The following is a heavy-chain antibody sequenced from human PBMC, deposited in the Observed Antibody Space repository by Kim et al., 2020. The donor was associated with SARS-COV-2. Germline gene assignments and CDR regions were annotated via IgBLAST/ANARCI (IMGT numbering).Heavy chain of an antibody. Sequence: GGSLRLSCAASGFTFSSYEMNWVRQAPGKGLEWVSYISSSGSTIYYADSVKGRFTISRDNAKNSLYLQMNSLRAEDTAVYYCARVGCSSTSCYPEQLVDAFDIWGQGTMVTVSS. CDR3: ARVGCSSTSCYPEQLVDAFDI. D-gene: IGHD2-2*01. J-gene: IGHJ3*02. CDR1: GFTFSSYE. CDR2: ISSSGSTI. V-gene: IGHV3-48*03.